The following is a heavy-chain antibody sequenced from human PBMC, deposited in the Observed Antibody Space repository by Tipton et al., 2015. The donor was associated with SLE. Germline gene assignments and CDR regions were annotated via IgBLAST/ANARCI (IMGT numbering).Heavy chain of an antibody. V-gene: IGHV4-34*01. CDR2: INHSGST. CDR1: GGSFSGYY. J-gene: IGHJ2*01. CDR3: ARGGTTVTAKVGLAYWYFDL. D-gene: IGHD4-17*01. Sequence: TLSLTCAVYGGSFSGYYWSWIRQPPGKGLEWIGEINHSGSTNYNPSLKSRVTISVDTSKNQFSLKLSSVTAADTAVYYCARGGTTVTAKVGLAYWYFDLWGRGTLVTVPS.